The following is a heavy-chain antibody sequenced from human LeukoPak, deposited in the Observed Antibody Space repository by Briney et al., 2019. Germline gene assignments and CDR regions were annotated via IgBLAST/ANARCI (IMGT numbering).Heavy chain of an antibody. CDR1: GGTFSSYA. D-gene: IGHD2-2*01. CDR3: ARDIVVVPAAIQGFDY. CDR2: IIPIFGTA. Sequence: SVKVSCKASGGTFSSYAISWVRQAPGQGLEWMGGIIPIFGTANYAQKFQGRVTITTDESTSTAYMELSRLRSDDTAVYYCARDIVVVPAAIQGFDYWGQGTLVTVSS. J-gene: IGHJ4*02. V-gene: IGHV1-69*05.